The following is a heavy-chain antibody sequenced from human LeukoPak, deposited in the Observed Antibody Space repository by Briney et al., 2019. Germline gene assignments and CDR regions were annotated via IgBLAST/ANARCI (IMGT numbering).Heavy chain of an antibody. V-gene: IGHV4-34*01. Sequence: PSETLSLTCGAYGGSFSGYYWSWIRQPPGRGLEWIGEINQSGRTNYDPSLKSRVTISLDTSKNQFSLKLSSVTAADAAVYYCAGDSSMGVWGRGTTVTVSS. J-gene: IGHJ6*02. D-gene: IGHD3-10*01. CDR3: AGDSSMGV. CDR1: GGSFSGYY. CDR2: INQSGRT.